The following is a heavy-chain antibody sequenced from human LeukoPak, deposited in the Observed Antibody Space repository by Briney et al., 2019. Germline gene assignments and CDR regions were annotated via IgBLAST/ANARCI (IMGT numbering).Heavy chain of an antibody. CDR1: GFTFSSYG. D-gene: IGHD5-18*01. V-gene: IGHV3-30*02. CDR3: ARGEDTAMASIDY. CDR2: IRYDGNNE. J-gene: IGHJ4*02. Sequence: GGSLRLSCAASGFTFSSYGMHWVRQAPGKGLEWVAFIRYDGNNEYYADSVKGRFTVSRDNSKNTLYLQMNSLRAEDTAVYYCARGEDTAMASIDYWGQGTLVTVSS.